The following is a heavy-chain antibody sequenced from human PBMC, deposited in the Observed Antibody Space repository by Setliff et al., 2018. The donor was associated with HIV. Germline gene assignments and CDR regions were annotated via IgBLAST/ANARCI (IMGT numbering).Heavy chain of an antibody. Sequence: SETLSLTCAVYGGSFSGYYWSWIRQPPGKGLEWIGEINHSGNPHYSPSLKRRVTISIDTSKNQFSLNLTPMTAADSAVYYCASRVYYHASNNFLRKEGFDPWGQGTLVAVSS. CDR1: GGSFSGYY. J-gene: IGHJ5*02. V-gene: IGHV4-34*01. CDR3: ASRVYYHASNNFLRKEGFDP. CDR2: INHSGNP. D-gene: IGHD3-22*01.